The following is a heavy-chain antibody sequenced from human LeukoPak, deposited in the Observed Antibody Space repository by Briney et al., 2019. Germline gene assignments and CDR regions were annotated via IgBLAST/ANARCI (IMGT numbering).Heavy chain of an antibody. CDR2: INGEGSRI. CDR1: GFNLRTYW. J-gene: IGHJ6*02. CDR3: ARDPGYYYYGMDV. Sequence: GGSLRLFCAVTGFNLRTYWIHWVRHSPGRGLEWVARINGEGSRISYADSVRGRFTIPRDNAKNTAYLQMNSLRAEDTALYYCARDPGYYYYGMDVWGQGTTVVVSS. V-gene: IGHV3-74*01.